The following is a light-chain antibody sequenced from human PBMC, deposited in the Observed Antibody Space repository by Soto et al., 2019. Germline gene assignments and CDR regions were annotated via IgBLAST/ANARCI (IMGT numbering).Light chain of an antibody. V-gene: IGLV2-14*01. CDR3: SSYTSSSTDVV. CDR2: DVS. J-gene: IGLJ2*01. Sequence: QSALTQPASVSGSPGQSITISCTGTSSDVGGYNYVSWYQQHPGKAPKLMIYDVSNRPSGVSNRFSGSKSGNTASLTISGLQAEDEADYDGSSYTSSSTDVVFGGGTKLTVL. CDR1: SSDVGGYNY.